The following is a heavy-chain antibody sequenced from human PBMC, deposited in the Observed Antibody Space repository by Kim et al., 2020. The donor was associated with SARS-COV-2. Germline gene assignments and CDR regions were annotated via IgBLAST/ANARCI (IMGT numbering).Heavy chain of an antibody. J-gene: IGHJ6*02. CDR1: GYSFISYW. D-gene: IGHD3-22*01. CDR3: ARLPLDSSGYNYGMDV. CDR2: IDPSDSYT. Sequence: GESLKISCKGSGYSFISYWISWVRQMPGKGLEWMGRIDPSDSYTNYSPSFQGHVTISADKSISTAYLQWSSLKASDTAMYYCARLPLDSSGYNYGMDVWGQGTTVTVSS. V-gene: IGHV5-10-1*01.